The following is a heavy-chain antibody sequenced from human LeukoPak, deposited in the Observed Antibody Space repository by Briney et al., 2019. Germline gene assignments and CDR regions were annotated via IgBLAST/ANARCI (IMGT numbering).Heavy chain of an antibody. V-gene: IGHV3-7*01. CDR1: GFTFSSYW. Sequence: GGSLRLSCAASGFTFSSYWMSWVRQAPGKGLEWVANIKKDGREIYYGHSVEGRFTLSRDNAKHSLYLQMNRQRRGDTAVYCCARETEAFDYWGQGTLVTVSS. J-gene: IGHJ4*02. CDR3: ARETEAFDY. CDR2: IKKDGREI.